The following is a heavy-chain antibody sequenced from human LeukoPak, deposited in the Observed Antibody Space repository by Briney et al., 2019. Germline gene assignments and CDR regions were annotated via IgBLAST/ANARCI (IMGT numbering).Heavy chain of an antibody. V-gene: IGHV3-72*01. CDR3: TTAGYCSSTSCYRSVDH. CDR2: TRNKANSYTT. J-gene: IGHJ4*02. Sequence: GGSLRLSCAASEFTFSDHYMDWVRQAPGKGLEWVGRTRNKANSYTTEYAASVKGRFTISRDDSKNTLYLQMNNLKTEDTAVYYCTTAGYCSSTSCYRSVDHWGQGTLVTVSS. D-gene: IGHD2-2*01. CDR1: EFTFSDHY.